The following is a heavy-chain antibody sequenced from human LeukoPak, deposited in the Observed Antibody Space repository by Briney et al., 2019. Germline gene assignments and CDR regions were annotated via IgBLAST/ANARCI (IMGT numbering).Heavy chain of an antibody. V-gene: IGHV4-4*07. D-gene: IGHD3-22*01. CDR3: ARVGQAPPGGQYYYDSSGQGAFDI. J-gene: IGHJ3*02. CDR2: IYTSGST. Sequence: SETLSLTCTVSGGSISSYYWSWIRQPAGKGLERIGRIYTSGSTNYNPSLKSRVTMSVDTSKTQFSLKLRSVTAADTAVYYCARVGQAPPGGQYYYDSSGQGAFDIRGQGTMVTVSS. CDR1: GGSISSYY.